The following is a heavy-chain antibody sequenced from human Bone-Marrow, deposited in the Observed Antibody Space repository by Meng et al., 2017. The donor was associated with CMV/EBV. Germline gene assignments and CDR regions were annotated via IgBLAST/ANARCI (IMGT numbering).Heavy chain of an antibody. V-gene: IGHV4-39*01. Sequence: GSLRLSCTVSGGSISSSSYYWGWIRQPPGKGLEWIGSIYYSGSTYYNPSLKRRVTISVDTSKNQFSLKLSSVTAADAAVYYCARLTIFGVVIAFVCWGQGTLVTVSS. CDR1: GGSISSSSYY. D-gene: IGHD3-3*01. CDR3: ARLTIFGVVIAFVC. J-gene: IGHJ4*02. CDR2: IYYSGST.